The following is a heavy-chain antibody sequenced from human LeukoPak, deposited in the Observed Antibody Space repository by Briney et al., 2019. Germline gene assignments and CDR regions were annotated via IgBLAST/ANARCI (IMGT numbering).Heavy chain of an antibody. CDR2: VYSGGST. D-gene: IGHD1-26*01. CDR1: GFSTYSNY. J-gene: IGHJ4*02. V-gene: IGHV3-53*05. CDR3: ARDLGWDNITSFHF. Sequence: GGSLRLSCVASGFSTYSNYMSWVRQPPGKGLDWVSVVYSGGSTNHAESVRGRFIVSRDLSRNTIYLQMNDLRPEDTAVYYCARDLGWDNITSFHFWGQGVLVTVSS.